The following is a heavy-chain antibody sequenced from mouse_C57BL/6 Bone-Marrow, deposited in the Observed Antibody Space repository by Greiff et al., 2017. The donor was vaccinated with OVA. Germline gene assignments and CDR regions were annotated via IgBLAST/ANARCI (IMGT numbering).Heavy chain of an antibody. D-gene: IGHD2-5*01. J-gene: IGHJ3*01. Sequence: DVMLVESGEGLVKPGGSLKLSCAASGFTFSSYAMSWVRQTPEKRLEWVAYISSGGDYIYYADTVKGRFTISRDNARNTLYLQMSSLKSEDTAMYYCTRDTSNYDCAYWGQGTLVTVSA. CDR3: TRDTSNYDCAY. CDR1: GFTFSSYA. V-gene: IGHV5-9-1*02. CDR2: ISSGGDYI.